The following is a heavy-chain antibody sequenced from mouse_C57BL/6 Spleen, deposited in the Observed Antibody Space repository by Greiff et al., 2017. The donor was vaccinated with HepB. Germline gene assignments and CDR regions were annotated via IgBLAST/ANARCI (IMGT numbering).Heavy chain of an antibody. CDR3: ARDRSDYEGFDY. D-gene: IGHD2-4*01. Sequence: EVKLQESGGGLVKPGGSLKLSCAASGFTFSSYAMSWVRQTPEKRLEWVATISDGGSYTYYPDNVKGRFTISRDNAKNNLYLQMSHLKSEDTAMYYCARDRSDYEGFDYWGQGTTLTVSS. CDR2: ISDGGSYT. V-gene: IGHV5-4*01. J-gene: IGHJ2*01. CDR1: GFTFSSYA.